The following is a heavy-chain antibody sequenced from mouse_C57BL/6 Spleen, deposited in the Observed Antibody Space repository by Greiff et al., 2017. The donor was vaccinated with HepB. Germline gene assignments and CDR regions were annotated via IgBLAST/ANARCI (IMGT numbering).Heavy chain of an antibody. J-gene: IGHJ2*01. CDR1: GYTFTDYN. V-gene: IGHV1-18*01. CDR3: ARWDYGSSYIFDY. Sequence: EVQLQQSGPELVKPGASVKIPCKASGYTFTDYNMDWVKQSHGKSLEWIGDINPNNGGTIYNQKFKGKATLTVDKSSSTAYMERRSLTSEDTAVYYCARWDYGSSYIFDYWGQGTTLTVSS. D-gene: IGHD1-1*01. CDR2: INPNNGGT.